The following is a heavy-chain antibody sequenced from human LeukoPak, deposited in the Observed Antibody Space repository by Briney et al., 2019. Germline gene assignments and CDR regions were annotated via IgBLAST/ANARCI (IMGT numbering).Heavy chain of an antibody. CDR3: AREYLWFGESYAFDI. CDR2: ISSSSSYI. D-gene: IGHD3-10*01. Sequence: GGSLRLSCAASGFTFSSYAMSWVRQAPGKGLEWVSSISSSSSYIYYADSVKGRFTISRDNAKNSLYLQMNSLRAEDTAVYYCAREYLWFGESYAFDIWGQGTMVTVSS. CDR1: GFTFSSYA. J-gene: IGHJ3*02. V-gene: IGHV3-21*01.